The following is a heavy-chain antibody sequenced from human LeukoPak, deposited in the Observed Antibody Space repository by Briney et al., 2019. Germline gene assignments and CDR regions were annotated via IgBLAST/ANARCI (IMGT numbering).Heavy chain of an antibody. V-gene: IGHV3-23*01. CDR2: ISGGSHTT. CDR1: GLTFRSCA. D-gene: IGHD3-22*01. CDR3: AKGYYYDSSYHFDY. Sequence: GSLRLSCAASGLTFRSCAMSWVRQAPGKGLEWVSGISGGSHTTNYVDSVEGRFTISRDNPKNTLYLQMDSLRAEDTAVYFCAKGYYYDSSYHFDYWGQGTLVTVSS. J-gene: IGHJ4*02.